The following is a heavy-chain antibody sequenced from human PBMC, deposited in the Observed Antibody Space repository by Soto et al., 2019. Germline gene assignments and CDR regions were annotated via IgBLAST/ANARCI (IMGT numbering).Heavy chain of an antibody. D-gene: IGHD6-25*01. Sequence: SETLSLTCVVYRGSFSGCYWSWVRQTPGGGLEWIGEINHSGTTNYNPSFQNRVTISVDKSTNNFSLKMTSVTAADAAVYYCARGRGYVYGSNFYGLDVWGQETTVTVYS. CDR1: RGSFSGCY. CDR2: INHSGTT. V-gene: IGHV4-34*01. CDR3: ARGRGYVYGSNFYGLDV. J-gene: IGHJ6*02.